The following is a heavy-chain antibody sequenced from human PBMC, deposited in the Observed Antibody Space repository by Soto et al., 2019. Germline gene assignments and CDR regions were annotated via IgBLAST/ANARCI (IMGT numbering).Heavy chain of an antibody. D-gene: IGHD6-13*01. J-gene: IGHJ4*02. CDR2: ISSSTSHT. Sequence: QVQLVESGGGLVKPGGSLRLSCAVSGFTFSDCYMTWIRQAPGKGLEWVSYISSSTSHTNYADSVKGRFTISRDNAKNSLFLQMNSLRAEDTAVYYCARGRGAAAVYFDFWGQGTLVTVSS. V-gene: IGHV3-11*05. CDR3: ARGRGAAAVYFDF. CDR1: GFTFSDCY.